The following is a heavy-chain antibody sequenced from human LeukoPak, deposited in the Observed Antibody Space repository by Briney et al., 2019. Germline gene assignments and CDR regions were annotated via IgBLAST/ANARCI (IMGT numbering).Heavy chain of an antibody. D-gene: IGHD4-17*01. Sequence: ASVRVSCKASGYTFTNYYIHWVRQAPGRGLEWMGAINPSSGGTNSAQKFQGRVSMTRDTSISTAYMEVSRLRSDDTAVFYCVRDLVTTGPYGMDVWGQGTTVTVSS. CDR1: GYTFTNYY. CDR2: INPSSGGT. J-gene: IGHJ6*02. CDR3: VRDLVTTGPYGMDV. V-gene: IGHV1-2*02.